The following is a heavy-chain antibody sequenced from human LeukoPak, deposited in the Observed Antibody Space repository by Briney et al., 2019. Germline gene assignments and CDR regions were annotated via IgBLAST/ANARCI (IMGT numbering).Heavy chain of an antibody. CDR1: GGTFSSYA. J-gene: IGHJ4*02. V-gene: IGHV1-69*13. CDR3: ARHPWEAAAGGPFDY. Sequence: SVKVSCKASGGTFSSYAISWVRQAPGQGLEWMGGIIPIFGTANYAQKFQGRVTITADESTSTAYMELSSLRSEDTAVYYCARHPWEAAAGGPFDYWGQGTLVTVSS. CDR2: IIPIFGTA. D-gene: IGHD6-13*01.